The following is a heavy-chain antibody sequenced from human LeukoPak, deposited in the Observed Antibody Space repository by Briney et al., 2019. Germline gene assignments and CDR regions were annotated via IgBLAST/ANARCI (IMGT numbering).Heavy chain of an antibody. J-gene: IGHJ3*02. V-gene: IGHV4-39*02. Sequence: SETLSLTCTVSGGSISSSSYYWGWIRQPPGKGLEWIGSIYYSGSTYYNPSLKSRVTISVDTSKNQFSLKLSSVTAADTAVYYCARDSSIAARLSVAFDIWGQGTMVTVSS. D-gene: IGHD6-6*01. CDR2: IYYSGST. CDR3: ARDSSIAARLSVAFDI. CDR1: GGSISSSSYY.